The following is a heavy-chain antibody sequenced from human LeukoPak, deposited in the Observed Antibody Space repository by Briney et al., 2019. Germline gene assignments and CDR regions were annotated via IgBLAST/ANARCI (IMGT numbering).Heavy chain of an antibody. Sequence: TLSLTCTVSGGSITGYHWSWIRQPPGKALEWLALIYWDDDKRYSPSLKSRLTITKDTSKNQVVLTMTNMDPVDTATYYCAHGKSGSFISLDYWGQGTLVTVSS. D-gene: IGHD3-10*01. CDR2: IYWDDDK. V-gene: IGHV2-5*08. CDR3: AHGKSGSFISLDY. CDR1: GGSITGYHW. J-gene: IGHJ4*02.